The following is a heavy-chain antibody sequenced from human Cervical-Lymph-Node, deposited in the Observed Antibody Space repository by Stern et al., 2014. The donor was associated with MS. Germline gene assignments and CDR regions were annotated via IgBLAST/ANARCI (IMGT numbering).Heavy chain of an antibody. CDR3: ARDRDNNWYPTRYYDY. CDR2: IYYNGST. V-gene: IGHV4-59*01. CDR1: GGSISSYY. D-gene: IGHD1-1*01. Sequence: QVQLQESGPGLVKPSETLSLTCTVSGGSISSYYWSWIRQPPGKGLEWIGYIYYNGSTNYNPSLKSRLTISVDTSKNQFSLKLSSVTAADTAVYYCARDRDNNWYPTRYYDYWGQGTLVTVSS. J-gene: IGHJ4*02.